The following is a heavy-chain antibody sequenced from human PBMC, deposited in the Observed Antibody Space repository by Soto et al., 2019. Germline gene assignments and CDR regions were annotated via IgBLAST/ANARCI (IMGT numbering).Heavy chain of an antibody. CDR2: FYYSGST. V-gene: IGHV4-59*01. CDR3: AKGGWRIFEI. CDR1: GGSISSYY. D-gene: IGHD3-3*01. J-gene: IGHJ3*02. Sequence: QVQLQESGPGLVKPSETLSLTCTVSGGSISSYYWSWVRQPPGKGLEWIGYFYYSGSTNYNPSLRSRVTMSVDTSKNQFSLKLSSVTAADTAVYYCAKGGWRIFEIWGQGTMVTVSS.